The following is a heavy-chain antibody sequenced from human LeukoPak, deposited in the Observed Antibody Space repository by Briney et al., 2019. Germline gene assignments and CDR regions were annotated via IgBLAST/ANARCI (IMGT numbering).Heavy chain of an antibody. CDR3: ARDKGRAYYYDSSGYWAY. V-gene: IGHV4-34*01. D-gene: IGHD3-22*01. Sequence: SETLSLTCAVYGGSFSGYYWSWIRQPPGKGLEWIGEINHSGSTNYNPSLKSRVTISVDTSKNQFSLKLSSVTAADTAVYYCARDKGRAYYYDSSGYWAYWGQGTLVTVSS. J-gene: IGHJ4*02. CDR1: GGSFSGYY. CDR2: INHSGST.